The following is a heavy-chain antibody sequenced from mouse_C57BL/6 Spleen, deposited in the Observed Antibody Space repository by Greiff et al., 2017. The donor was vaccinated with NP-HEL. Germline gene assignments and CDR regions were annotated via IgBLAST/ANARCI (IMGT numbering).Heavy chain of an antibody. V-gene: IGHV1-9*01. Sequence: QVQLQQSGAELMKPGASVTLSCKATGYTFTGYWIEWVKQRPGHGLEWIGEILPGSGSTNYNDKFKGKATFTAATSSNTAYMQRSSLTTEDSAIYYGARWGSKLAWFAYWGKGTLVTVSA. D-gene: IGHD2-5*01. J-gene: IGHJ3*01. CDR1: GYTFTGYW. CDR2: ILPGSGST. CDR3: ARWGSKLAWFAY.